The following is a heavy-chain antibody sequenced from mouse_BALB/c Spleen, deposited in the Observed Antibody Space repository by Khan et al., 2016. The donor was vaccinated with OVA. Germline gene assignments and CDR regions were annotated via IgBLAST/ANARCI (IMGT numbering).Heavy chain of an antibody. V-gene: IGHV1S81*02. D-gene: IGHD2-1*01. J-gene: IGHJ3*01. CDR1: GYTFTSFY. Sequence: QVQLKESGAELVKPGASVKISCKASGYTFTSFYMYWVKQRPGQGLEWIGGINPSNGDTHFYEKFKSKATLTVDKSSTKAYMQFSSLTSEDSAVYYFARSGYGNPFAYWGQGTLVTVSA. CDR2: INPSNGDT. CDR3: ARSGYGNPFAY.